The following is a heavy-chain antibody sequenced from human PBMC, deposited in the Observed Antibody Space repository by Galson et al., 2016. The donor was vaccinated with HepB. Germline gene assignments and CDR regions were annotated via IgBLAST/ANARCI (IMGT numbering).Heavy chain of an antibody. CDR2: IYTSGST. Sequence: TLSLTCTVSGASISSDNYYWSWIRQPAGEGPEWIGLIYTSGSTSYNPSLKSRVSISIDRSANLLSLRLTSVTAADTAVYFCARVIPALLDYYFDYWGQGTLVTVS. CDR3: ARVIPALLDYYFDY. J-gene: IGHJ4*02. CDR1: GASISSDNYY. V-gene: IGHV4-61*02. D-gene: IGHD2-21*01.